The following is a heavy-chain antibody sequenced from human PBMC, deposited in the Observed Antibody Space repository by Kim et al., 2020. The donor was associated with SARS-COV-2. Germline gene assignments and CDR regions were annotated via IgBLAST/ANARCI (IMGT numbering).Heavy chain of an antibody. J-gene: IGHJ3*02. D-gene: IGHD6-19*01. V-gene: IGHV4-39*01. Sequence: YNPSLKRRDTISEDTSKNQFSRKLSAVTAADTAVYYGARYSSGWSAAFDIWGQGTMVTVSS. CDR3: ARYSSGWSAAFDI.